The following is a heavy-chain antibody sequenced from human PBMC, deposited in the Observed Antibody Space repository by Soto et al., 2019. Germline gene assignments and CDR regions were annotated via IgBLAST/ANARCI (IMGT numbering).Heavy chain of an antibody. J-gene: IGHJ6*02. CDR3: ASLPMVRGFGYYYGMDV. Sequence: SETLSLTCTVSGGSISSSSYYWGWIRQPPGKGLEWIGSIYYSGSTYYNPSFKSRVTISVDTSKSQFSLKLSSVTAADTAVYYCASLPMVRGFGYYYGMDVWGQGTTVTVSS. V-gene: IGHV4-39*01. CDR1: GGSISSSSYY. D-gene: IGHD3-10*01. CDR2: IYYSGST.